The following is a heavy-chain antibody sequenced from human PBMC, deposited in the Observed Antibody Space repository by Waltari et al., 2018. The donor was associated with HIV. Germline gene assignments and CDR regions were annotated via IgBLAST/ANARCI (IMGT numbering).Heavy chain of an antibody. D-gene: IGHD3-3*02. V-gene: IGHV7-4-1*02. CDR2: INTNTGNP. Sequence: QVQLVQSGSELKKPGASVKISCRASGYKFTNYAMNWVRQAPGQGPEWMGWINTNTGNPTYAKGFTGRFVFSLDTSVSTAYLQINSLKAEDTAVYYCAKLGMKNWFDPWGQGTLVTVSS. J-gene: IGHJ5*02. CDR3: AKLGMKNWFDP. CDR1: GYKFTNYA.